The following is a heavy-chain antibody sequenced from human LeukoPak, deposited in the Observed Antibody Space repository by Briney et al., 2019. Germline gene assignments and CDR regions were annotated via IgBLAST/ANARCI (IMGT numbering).Heavy chain of an antibody. CDR1: GLTVRTNS. CDR2: ISGSGHST. Sequence: SGGSLRLSCAASGLTVRTNSMGWVRQSPGKGLEWVSGISGSGHSTYYADSVKGRFTISRDSSKNTLFLQMNSLRTEDTAVYYCAKAQELGNYEFFLFDYWGQGTLVTVSS. V-gene: IGHV3-23*01. CDR3: AKAQELGNYEFFLFDY. J-gene: IGHJ4*02. D-gene: IGHD7-27*01.